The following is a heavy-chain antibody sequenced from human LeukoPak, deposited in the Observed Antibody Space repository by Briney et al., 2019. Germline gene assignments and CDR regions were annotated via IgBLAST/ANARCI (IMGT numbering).Heavy chain of an antibody. CDR1: GFTFSSYG. D-gene: IGHD2-15*01. J-gene: IGHJ4*02. CDR3: VREGGYCYGDSCRYFDY. Sequence: GGSLRLSCAASGFTFSSYGMHWVRQAPGKGLEWVAVISYDGSNKYYADSVKGRFTISRDNSKNTLYLQMNSLRAEDTAVYYCVREGGYCYGDSCRYFDYWGQGTLVTVSS. CDR2: ISYDGSNK. V-gene: IGHV3-30*03.